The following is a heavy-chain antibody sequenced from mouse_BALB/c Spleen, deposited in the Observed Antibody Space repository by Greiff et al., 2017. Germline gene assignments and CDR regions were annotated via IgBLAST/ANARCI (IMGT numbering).Heavy chain of an antibody. CDR3: ARGGLRRKYFAY. CDR2: ISTYHGDA. D-gene: IGHD2-2*01. Sequence: QVQLQQSGAELVRPGVSVKISCKGSGYTFTDYAMHWVKQSHAKSLEWIGVISTYHGDASYNQKFKGKATMTVDKSSSTAYMELARLTSEDSAIYYCARGGLRRKYFAYWGQGTTLTVSS. V-gene: IGHV1S137*01. CDR1: GYTFTDYA. J-gene: IGHJ2*01.